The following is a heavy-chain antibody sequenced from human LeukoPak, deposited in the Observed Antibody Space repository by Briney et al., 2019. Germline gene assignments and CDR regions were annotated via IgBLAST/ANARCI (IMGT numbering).Heavy chain of an antibody. CDR3: ARGAGATVVDY. Sequence: SGPTLVNPTQTLTLTCTFTGFSIRTSGMRVSWIRQPPGKALEWLARIDWDDDKFYSKSLKPRLTISKDTSKNQVVLTMTNMDPVDTATYYCARGAGATVVDYWGQGTLVTVSS. CDR1: GFSIRTSGMR. V-gene: IGHV2-70*04. CDR2: IDWDDDK. J-gene: IGHJ4*02. D-gene: IGHD1-26*01.